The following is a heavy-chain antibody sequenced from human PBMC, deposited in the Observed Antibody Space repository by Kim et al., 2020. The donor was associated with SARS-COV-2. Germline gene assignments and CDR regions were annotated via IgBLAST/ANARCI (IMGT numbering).Heavy chain of an antibody. CDR2: INHSGST. Sequence: SETLSLTCAVYGGSFSGYYWSWIRQPPGKGLEWIGEINHSGSTNYNPSLKSRVTISVDTSKNQFSLKLSSVTAADTAVYYCAVRRRIFDYWGQGTLVTVSS. J-gene: IGHJ4*02. CDR1: GGSFSGYY. CDR3: AVRRRIFDY. V-gene: IGHV4-34*01.